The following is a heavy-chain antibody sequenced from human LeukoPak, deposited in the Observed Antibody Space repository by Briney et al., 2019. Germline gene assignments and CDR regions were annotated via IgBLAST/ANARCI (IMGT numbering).Heavy chain of an antibody. CDR2: IYTSGST. CDR3: ARDLVDSSGWSNWFDP. J-gene: IGHJ5*02. D-gene: IGHD6-19*01. CDR1: GGSISSYY. Sequence: SETLSLTCTVSGGSISSYYWSWIRQPAGKGLEWIGRIYTSGSTNYNPSPKSRVTMSVDTSKNQFSLKLSSVTAADTAVYYCARDLVDSSGWSNWFDPWGQGTLVTVSS. V-gene: IGHV4-4*07.